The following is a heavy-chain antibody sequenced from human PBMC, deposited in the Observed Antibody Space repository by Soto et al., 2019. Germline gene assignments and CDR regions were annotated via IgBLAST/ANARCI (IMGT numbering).Heavy chain of an antibody. D-gene: IGHD3-10*01. Sequence: PSETLSLTCTFSGCSVSSGSYYWSWIRQPPGKGLEWIGYIYYSGSTNYNPSLKSRVTISVDTSKNQFSLKLSSVTAADTAVYYCARFMVRGPYNWFDPWGQGTLVTVSS. CDR3: ARFMVRGPYNWFDP. CDR1: GCSVSSGSYY. CDR2: IYYSGST. J-gene: IGHJ5*02. V-gene: IGHV4-61*01.